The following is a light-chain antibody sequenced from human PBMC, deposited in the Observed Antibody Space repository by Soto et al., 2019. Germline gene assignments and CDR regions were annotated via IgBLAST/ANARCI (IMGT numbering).Light chain of an antibody. Sequence: DIVMTQSPDSLAVYLCERATINCRSSQSLYNSNKLKYLAWYQQKPGQPPKLLLYWASTRESGVPDRFSGSGSGTDFTLTISSLQAADVAVYYCHQYHSNPSTFGQGTKLEIK. CDR3: HQYHSNPST. V-gene: IGKV4-1*01. CDR2: WAS. CDR1: QSLYNSNKLKY. J-gene: IGKJ2*01.